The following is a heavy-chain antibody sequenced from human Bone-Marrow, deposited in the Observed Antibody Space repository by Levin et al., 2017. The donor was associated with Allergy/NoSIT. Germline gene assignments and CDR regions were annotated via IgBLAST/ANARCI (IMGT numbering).Heavy chain of an antibody. CDR3: ARDYKYSSSSGFGY. V-gene: IGHV1-18*01. J-gene: IGHJ4*02. CDR2: ISPYNGNT. Sequence: ASVKVSCKASGYSFTSYGINWVRQAPGQGLEWMGWISPYNGNTNYAQKFQGRVTMTTEKSTSTAYMDLRSLRSDETAIYYCARDYKYSSSSGFGYWGQGTLVTVSS. CDR1: GYSFTSYG. D-gene: IGHD6-6*01.